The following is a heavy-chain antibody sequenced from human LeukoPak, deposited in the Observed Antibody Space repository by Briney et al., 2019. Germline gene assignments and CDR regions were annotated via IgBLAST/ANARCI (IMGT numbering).Heavy chain of an antibody. CDR2: INTNTGNP. CDR3: ARDQSLGGGQFDY. V-gene: IGHV7-4-1*02. D-gene: IGHD2-15*01. J-gene: IGHJ4*02. Sequence: VSVKVSCKASGYTFTNYAMNWVRQAPGQGLEWMGWINTNTGNPTYAQGFTGRFVLSLDTSGSTAYLQISNLEAEDTAVYYCARDQSLGGGQFDYWGQGTLVAVSS. CDR1: GYTFTNYA.